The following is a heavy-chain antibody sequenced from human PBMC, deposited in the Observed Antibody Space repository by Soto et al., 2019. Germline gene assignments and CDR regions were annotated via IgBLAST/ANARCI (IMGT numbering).Heavy chain of an antibody. CDR3: AKDGLYSGYEEEGAYYYYYMDV. Sequence: GGSLRLSCAASGFTFDDYAMHWVRQAPGKGLEWVSGISWNSGSIGYADSVKGRFTISRDNAKNSLYLQMNSLRAEDTALYYCAKDGLYSGYEEEGAYYYYYMDVWGKGTTVTVSS. J-gene: IGHJ6*03. CDR2: ISWNSGSI. D-gene: IGHD5-12*01. V-gene: IGHV3-9*01. CDR1: GFTFDDYA.